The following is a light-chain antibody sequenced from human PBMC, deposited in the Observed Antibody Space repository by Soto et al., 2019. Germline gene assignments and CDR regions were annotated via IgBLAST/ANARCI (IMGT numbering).Light chain of an antibody. V-gene: IGKV1-12*01. CDR1: QGISGW. J-gene: IGKJ4*01. CDR3: QQVASFPLT. CDR2: DAF. Sequence: DIQMTQSPSSVSASVGDRVTITCRASQGISGWLAWYQQKPGKAPELLIYDAFTLQSGVPSRFSGTGSGTDFTLTISSLPSEDFATYYCQQVASFPLTVGGGTKVEAK.